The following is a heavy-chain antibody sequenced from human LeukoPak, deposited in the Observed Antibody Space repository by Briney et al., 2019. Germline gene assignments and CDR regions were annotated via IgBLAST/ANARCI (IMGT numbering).Heavy chain of an antibody. CDR3: ARLDYTDLYFDY. D-gene: IGHD4-11*01. Sequence: PSETLSLTCTVSGGSVSSGSYYWSWIRQPAGKGLEWIGRIYTSVSTNYNPSLKSRVTISVDTSKNQFSLKLTSVTAADTAVYYCARLDYTDLYFDYWGQGTLVAVSS. CDR2: IYTSVST. J-gene: IGHJ4*02. V-gene: IGHV4-61*02. CDR1: GGSVSSGSYY.